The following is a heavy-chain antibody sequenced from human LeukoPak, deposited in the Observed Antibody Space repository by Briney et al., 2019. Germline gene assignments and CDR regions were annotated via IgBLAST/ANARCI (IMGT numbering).Heavy chain of an antibody. CDR2: ISAYNGNT. CDR3: ARDQYPTYHSPYYYFGMDV. Sequence: GASVKVSCKASGYTFTSYGISWVRQAPGQGLEWMGWISAYNGNTNYAQKLQGRVTMTTDTSTSTAYMELRSLRSDDTAVYYCARDQYPTYHSPYYYFGMDVWGQGTTVSVSS. CDR1: GYTFTSYG. J-gene: IGHJ6*02. D-gene: IGHD2-2*01. V-gene: IGHV1-18*01.